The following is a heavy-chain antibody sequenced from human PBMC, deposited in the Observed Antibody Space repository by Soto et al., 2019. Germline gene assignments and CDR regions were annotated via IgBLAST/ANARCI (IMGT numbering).Heavy chain of an antibody. D-gene: IGHD3-3*01. J-gene: IGHJ6*02. CDR1: GGSINSDYW. CDR2: IYHSGST. CDR3: STRRFLEWLGTMDV. V-gene: IGHV4-4*02. Sequence: QVQLQESGPGLVKPSGTLSLTCAVSGGSINSDYWWTWVRQPPGKGLEGIGEIYHSGSTNYNPSLKSRVTISVDKSKKLFSLEGSFVTAAYTAVYYYSTRRFLEWLGTMDVWGQGTTVTVS.